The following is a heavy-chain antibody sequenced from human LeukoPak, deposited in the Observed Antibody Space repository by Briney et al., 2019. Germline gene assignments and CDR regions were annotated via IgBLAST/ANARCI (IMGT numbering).Heavy chain of an antibody. D-gene: IGHD2-15*01. CDR1: GFTFSSYS. Sequence: GGPLRLSCAASGFTFSSYSMNWVRQAPGRGLEWVSSISSSSSYIYYADSVKGRFTISRDNSKNTLYLQMNSLRAEDTAVYYCAKDTVGGYWGQGTLVTVSS. CDR2: ISSSSSYI. V-gene: IGHV3-21*04. J-gene: IGHJ4*02. CDR3: AKDTVGGY.